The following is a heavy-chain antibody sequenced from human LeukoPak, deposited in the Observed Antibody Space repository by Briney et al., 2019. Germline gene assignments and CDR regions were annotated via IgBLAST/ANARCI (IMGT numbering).Heavy chain of an antibody. V-gene: IGHV1-2*02. D-gene: IGHD2-2*02. CDR1: GYTFTGYY. J-gene: IGHJ4*02. CDR2: INPNSGGT. Sequence: GGSVKVSCKASGYTFTGYYMHWVRQAPGQGVEWMGWINPNSGGTNYAQKFQGRVTMTRDTSISTAYMELSRLRSDDTAVYYCARVLGYCSSTSCYNPPDYWGQGTLVTVSS. CDR3: ARVLGYCSSTSCYNPPDY.